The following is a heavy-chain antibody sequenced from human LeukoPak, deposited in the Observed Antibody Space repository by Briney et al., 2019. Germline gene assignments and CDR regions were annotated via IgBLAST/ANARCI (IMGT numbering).Heavy chain of an antibody. CDR2: ISSSGSTI. Sequence: GGSLRLSCAASGFTFSSYEMNWVRQAPGKGLEGISYISSSGSTIYYADSVKGRFPISRDNAKNSLYLQMNSLRAEDTAVYYCAGSGSYQYYYYYYGMDVWGQGTTVTVSS. D-gene: IGHD3-10*01. CDR1: GFTFSSYE. V-gene: IGHV3-48*03. CDR3: AGSGSYQYYYYYYGMDV. J-gene: IGHJ6*02.